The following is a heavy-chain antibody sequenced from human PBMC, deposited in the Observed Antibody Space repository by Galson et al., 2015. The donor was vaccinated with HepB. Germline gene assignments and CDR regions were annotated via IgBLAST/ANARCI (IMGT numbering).Heavy chain of an antibody. Sequence: SVKVSCKASGYTFTSYYMHWVRQAPGQGLEWMGIINPSGGSTSYAQKFQGRVTMTRDTSTSTVYMELSSLRSEDTAVYYCARDLLHYDSSEGALGGAFDIWGQGTMVTVSS. CDR3: ARDLLHYDSSEGALGGAFDI. J-gene: IGHJ3*02. CDR1: GYTFTSYY. V-gene: IGHV1-46*03. D-gene: IGHD3-22*01. CDR2: INPSGGST.